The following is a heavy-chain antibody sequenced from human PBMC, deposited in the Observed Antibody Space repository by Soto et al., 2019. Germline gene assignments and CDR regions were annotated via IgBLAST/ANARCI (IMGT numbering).Heavy chain of an antibody. CDR2: IDEYGSTI. D-gene: IGHD3-10*01. CDR3: TRDIGGKGAY. V-gene: IGHV3-74*01. J-gene: IGHJ4*02. Sequence: EVPLVESGGGLVQPGGSLILSCAASGFTFSSDWMHWVRQFPGKGLLWVSRIDEYGSTINYADSVKGRFTISRDNARNTLYLEMNSLRAEDTALYYCTRDIGGKGAYWGPGTLVTVSS. CDR1: GFTFSSDW.